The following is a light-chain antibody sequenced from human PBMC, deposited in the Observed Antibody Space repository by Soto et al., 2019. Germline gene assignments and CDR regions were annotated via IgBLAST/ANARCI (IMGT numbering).Light chain of an antibody. CDR3: CSSTGRFSLV. J-gene: IGLJ2*01. Sequence: QSVLTQPRSVSGSPGQSVTISFTGTSSDVTSYNYVSWYQHLPGKDPKLLIYDVSNPPSGVPDRFSGSQSGNTASLTISGLQADDEADYYCCSSTGRFSLVFGGGTKLTVL. V-gene: IGLV2-11*01. CDR1: SSDVTSYNY. CDR2: DVS.